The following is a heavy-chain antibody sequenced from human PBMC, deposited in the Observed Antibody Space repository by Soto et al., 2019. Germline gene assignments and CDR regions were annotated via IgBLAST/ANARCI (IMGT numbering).Heavy chain of an antibody. CDR2: IWYDGSNK. D-gene: IGHD5-18*01. Sequence: QVQLVESGGGVVQPGRSLRLSCAASGFTFSSYGMHWVRQAPGKGLEWVAVIWYDGSNKYYADSVKGRFTISRDNSKNTLYLQMNSLRAEDTAVYYCARDSGYSYGSLHYWGQGTLVTVSS. CDR1: GFTFSSYG. V-gene: IGHV3-33*01. CDR3: ARDSGYSYGSLHY. J-gene: IGHJ4*02.